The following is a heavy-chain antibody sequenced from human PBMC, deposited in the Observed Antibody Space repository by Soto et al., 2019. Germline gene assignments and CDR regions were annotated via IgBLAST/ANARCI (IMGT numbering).Heavy chain of an antibody. D-gene: IGHD2-15*01. V-gene: IGHV1-2*04. Sequence: QVQLVQSGAEVKKPGASVKVSCKASGYTFTGYYMHWVRQAPGQGLEWMGWITPNSGGTNYAQKVQGCDNMTRDTSISIACMELSRLRSDDTDVYYCARDRRIGAYCSGGSCYPSWDYFDYWGQGTLVTVSS. J-gene: IGHJ4*02. CDR3: ARDRRIGAYCSGGSCYPSWDYFDY. CDR2: ITPNSGGT. CDR1: GYTFTGYY.